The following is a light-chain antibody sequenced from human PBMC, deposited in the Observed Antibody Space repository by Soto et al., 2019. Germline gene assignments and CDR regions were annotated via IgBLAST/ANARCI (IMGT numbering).Light chain of an antibody. Sequence: QSALAQPASVSGSPGQSITISCTGTSDDVGAYNSVSWYQQLPHKAPQVILYKGTQRPSGVSSRFSGSTSGNAPSLTISGLQADDEADYFCCSSAPESTYVFGTGTKVTVL. CDR3: CSSAPESTYV. V-gene: IGLV2-23*01. CDR1: SDDVGAYNS. CDR2: KGT. J-gene: IGLJ1*01.